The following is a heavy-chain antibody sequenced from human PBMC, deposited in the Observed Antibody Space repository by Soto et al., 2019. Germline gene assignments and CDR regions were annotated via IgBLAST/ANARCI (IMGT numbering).Heavy chain of an antibody. D-gene: IGHD3-16*01. V-gene: IGHV1-18*01. CDR2: ISPYTGNT. CDR1: GYIFVNYG. CDR3: VTVDNYVTPAPQDV. Sequence: VQLVQSGDEVKKPGASVKVSCKASGYIFVNYGIAWVRQAPGQGLEWMGWISPYTGNTHSASKVQGRITMTTDTSTSTAYMDLGSLTSADTAVYYCVTVDNYVTPAPQDVWGQGTTVTVSS. J-gene: IGHJ6*02.